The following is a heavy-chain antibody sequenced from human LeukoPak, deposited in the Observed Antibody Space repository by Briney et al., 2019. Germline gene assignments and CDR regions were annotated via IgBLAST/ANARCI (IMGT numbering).Heavy chain of an antibody. D-gene: IGHD3-3*01. CDR3: AREGRPLSYYDFWCGYYTNYYYYMDV. CDR2: ISSSSSYI. CDR1: GFTFSSYS. V-gene: IGHV3-21*01. Sequence: GGSLRLSCAASGFTFSSYSMNWVRQAPGKGLEWVSSISSSSSYIYYADSVKGRFTISRDNAKNSLYLQMNSLRAEDTAVYYCAREGRPLSYYDFWCGYYTNYYYYMDVWGKGTTVTVSS. J-gene: IGHJ6*03.